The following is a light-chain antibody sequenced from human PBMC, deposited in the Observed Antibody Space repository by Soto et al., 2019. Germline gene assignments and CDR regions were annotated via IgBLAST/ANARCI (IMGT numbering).Light chain of an antibody. V-gene: IGKV1-5*03. CDR2: RAS. CDR3: QQYSTYSHT. Sequence: DFQMTQSPSTLSASVGDRVTITCRASQSISNWLAWYQQKPGKAPKLLIYRASALESGVPSRFSGSGSGTEFTLTISSLQPDDFATYYCQQYSTYSHTFGQGTKLEI. J-gene: IGKJ2*01. CDR1: QSISNW.